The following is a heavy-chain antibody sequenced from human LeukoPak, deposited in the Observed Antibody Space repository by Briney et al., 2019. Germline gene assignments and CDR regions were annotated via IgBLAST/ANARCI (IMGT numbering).Heavy chain of an antibody. CDR2: ISYDGSNK. CDR3: AKDGGSGWPLDEAFDI. V-gene: IGHV3-30*18. D-gene: IGHD6-19*01. Sequence: GGSLRLSCAASGFTLSSYGMHWVRQAPGKGLEWVAVISYDGSNKYYADSVRGRFTISRDNSKNTLYLQMNNLRAEDTAVYYCAKDGGSGWPLDEAFDIWGQGTMVTVSS. J-gene: IGHJ3*02. CDR1: GFTLSSYG.